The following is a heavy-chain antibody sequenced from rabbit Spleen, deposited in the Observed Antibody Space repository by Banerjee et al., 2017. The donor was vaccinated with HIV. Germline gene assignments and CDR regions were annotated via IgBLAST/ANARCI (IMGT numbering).Heavy chain of an antibody. Sequence: QEQLVESRGGLVKPEGSLTLTCKASGFSFSDRDVMCWVRQAPGKGLEWIACIDTNDGDTDYANWPKGRFTISKTSSTTVTLQMTSLTAADTATYFCARNYVNAFDPWGPGTLVTV. CDR3: ARNYVNAFDP. CDR1: GFSFSDRDV. D-gene: IGHD1-1*01. CDR2: IDTNDGDT. V-gene: IGHV1S45*01. J-gene: IGHJ2*01.